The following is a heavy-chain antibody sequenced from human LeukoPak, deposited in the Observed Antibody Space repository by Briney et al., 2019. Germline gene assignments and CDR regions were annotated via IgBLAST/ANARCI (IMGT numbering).Heavy chain of an antibody. V-gene: IGHV3-53*01. CDR2: IHNDGST. CDR1: GFIVSNTY. Sequence: PGGSLRLSCAASGFIVSNTYMTWVRQAPGKGLEWVSVIHNDGSTYYADSVKGRFTISRDNSKNMLFLRMNSLGVEDTAVYFCASLPRDYGGQETLVTVSS. J-gene: IGHJ4*02. CDR3: ASLPRDY.